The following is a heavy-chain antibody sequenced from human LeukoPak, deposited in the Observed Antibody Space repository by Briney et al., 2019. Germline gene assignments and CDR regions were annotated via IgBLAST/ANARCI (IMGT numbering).Heavy chain of an antibody. Sequence: GGSLRLSCAASGFTFSSYGIHWVRQAPGKGLEWVAFIRYDGSNKYYADSVKGRFTISRDNSKNTLYLQMNSLRAEDTALYYCAKANQRGTYIASGSIRSAVDYWGQGTLVTVSS. D-gene: IGHD3-10*01. CDR2: IRYDGSNK. J-gene: IGHJ4*02. CDR3: AKANQRGTYIASGSIRSAVDY. V-gene: IGHV3-30*02. CDR1: GFTFSSYG.